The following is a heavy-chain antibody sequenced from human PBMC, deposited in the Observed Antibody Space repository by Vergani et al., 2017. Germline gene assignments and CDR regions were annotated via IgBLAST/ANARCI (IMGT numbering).Heavy chain of an antibody. CDR3: TKGSVYYHDSAGHGYDPYTGFDL. Sequence: EVQLVESGGDLVQPGGSLRLSCEASGITFWKFGMHWVRQGPGKGLEWVSGISWNSGAVDYADSVRGRFTISRDNAKNSLFLEMNSLRFEDMAVYFCTKGSVYYHDSAGHGYDPYTGFDLWGQGTLVTVSS. CDR1: GITFWKFG. CDR2: ISWNSGAV. V-gene: IGHV3-9*03. D-gene: IGHD5-12*01. J-gene: IGHJ3*01.